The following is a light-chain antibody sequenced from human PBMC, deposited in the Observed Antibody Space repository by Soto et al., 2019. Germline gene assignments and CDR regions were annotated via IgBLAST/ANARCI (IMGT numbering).Light chain of an antibody. CDR1: YSNIGSNT. V-gene: IGLV1-44*01. Sequence: QSVLTQPPSASGTAGQRVTISCSGSYSNIGSNTVNWYQHLPGTAPKLVIHGSTQRPSGVPDRFSGSKSGTSASLAISGLQSEDEADYFCAACDDSLNGLVFGTGTKLTVL. CDR3: AACDDSLNGLV. CDR2: GST. J-gene: IGLJ1*01.